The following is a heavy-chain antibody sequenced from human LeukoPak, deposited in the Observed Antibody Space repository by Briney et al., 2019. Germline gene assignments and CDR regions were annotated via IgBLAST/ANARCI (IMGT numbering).Heavy chain of an antibody. J-gene: IGHJ4*02. CDR3: ATRPPSETYFGVFDY. CDR1: GLTFSSHA. Sequence: GGSLRLSCAASGLTFSSHAMTWVRQAPGKGLEWVSGITGSGGGTYYADSVKGRFTISRDNSKNTLYLQMNSLRAEDTAVYYCATRPPSETYFGVFDYWGQGTLVTVSS. V-gene: IGHV3-23*01. CDR2: ITGSGGGT. D-gene: IGHD1-26*01.